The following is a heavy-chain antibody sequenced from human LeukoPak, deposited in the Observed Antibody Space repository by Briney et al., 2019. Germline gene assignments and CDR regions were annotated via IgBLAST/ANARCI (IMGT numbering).Heavy chain of an antibody. V-gene: IGHV4-59*12. D-gene: IGHD2-15*01. CDR3: ARDNIVVVVAATHSSNWFDP. Sequence: SETLSLTCTVSGGSISSYYWSWIRQPPGKGLEWIGYIYYSGSTNYNPSLKSRVTISVDTSKNQFSLKLSSVTAADTAMYYCARDNIVVVVAATHSSNWFDPWGQGTLVTVSS. CDR2: IYYSGST. J-gene: IGHJ5*02. CDR1: GGSISSYY.